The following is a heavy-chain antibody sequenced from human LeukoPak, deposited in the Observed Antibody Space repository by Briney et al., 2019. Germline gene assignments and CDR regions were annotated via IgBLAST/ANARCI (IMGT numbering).Heavy chain of an antibody. CDR2: INPTGTST. Sequence: ASVKVSCKASGYTFTNYYMHWVRQAPGQGLEWMGLINPTGTSTNYAQKFRGRVTMARDTSTTTVYMELSSLRSEDTAVYYCAREESGGYFDYWGQGALVTVSS. V-gene: IGHV1-46*01. CDR3: AREESGGYFDY. CDR1: GYTFTNYY. D-gene: IGHD2-8*02. J-gene: IGHJ4*02.